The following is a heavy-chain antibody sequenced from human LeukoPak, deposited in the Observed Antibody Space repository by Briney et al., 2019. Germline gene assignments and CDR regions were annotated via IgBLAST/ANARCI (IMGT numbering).Heavy chain of an antibody. CDR3: AGDIGTSWGY. Sequence: GGSLRLSCAASGFTLTSIYMSWVRQAPGKGLEWVSTIYNDGSAYYADSVKGRFTISRDSSKNTVYLQMNTLRAGDTAVYYCAGDIGTSWGYWGQGTLVTVS. D-gene: IGHD6-13*01. J-gene: IGHJ4*02. CDR2: IYNDGSA. CDR1: GFTLTSIY. V-gene: IGHV3-53*01.